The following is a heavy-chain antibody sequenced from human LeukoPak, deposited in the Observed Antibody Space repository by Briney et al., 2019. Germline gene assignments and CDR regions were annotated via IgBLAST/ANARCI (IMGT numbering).Heavy chain of an antibody. D-gene: IGHD3-22*01. CDR3: TRIYDSSGYYDYFDY. V-gene: IGHV3-49*04. J-gene: IGHJ4*02. Sequence: PGRSLRLSCTASGFTFGDYAMNRVRQAPGKGLEWVGFIRSKAYGGTTEYAASVKGRFTISRDDSKSIAYLQMNSLKTEDTAVYYCTRIYDSSGYYDYFDYWGQGTLVTVSS. CDR2: IRSKAYGGTT. CDR1: GFTFGDYA.